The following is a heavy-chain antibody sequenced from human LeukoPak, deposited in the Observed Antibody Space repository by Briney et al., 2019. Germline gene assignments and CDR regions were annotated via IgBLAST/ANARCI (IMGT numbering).Heavy chain of an antibody. V-gene: IGHV4-59*01. D-gene: IGHD5-12*01. Sequence: SETLSLTCTVSGGSISSYYWSWIRQPPGKGLEGIGYIYDSGSTNYNPSLKSRVTISVDTSKNQFSLKLSSVTAADTAVYYCARDLRYSGYDYSGYYYYGMDVWGQGTTVTVSS. J-gene: IGHJ6*02. CDR2: IYDSGST. CDR1: GGSISSYY. CDR3: ARDLRYSGYDYSGYYYYGMDV.